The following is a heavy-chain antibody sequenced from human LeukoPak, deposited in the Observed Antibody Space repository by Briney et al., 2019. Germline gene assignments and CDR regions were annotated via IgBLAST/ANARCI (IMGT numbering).Heavy chain of an antibody. CDR2: IKQDGSEK. CDR3: AKGYTFHGVAHDSGYFDY. V-gene: IGHV3-7*03. Sequence: GGSLRLSCAASGFTFSSYWMSWVRQAPGKGLEWVANIKQDGSEKYYVDSVKGRFTISRDNAKNSLYLQMNSLRNEDMAFYFCAKGYTFHGVAHDSGYFDYWGQGTLVTVSS. D-gene: IGHD3-3*01. CDR1: GFTFSSYW. J-gene: IGHJ4*02.